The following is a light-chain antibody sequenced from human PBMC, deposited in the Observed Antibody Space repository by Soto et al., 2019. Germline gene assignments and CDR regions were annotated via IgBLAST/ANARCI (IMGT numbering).Light chain of an antibody. Sequence: EIVLTQSPATLSLSPGERATLSCGASQSVSSSYLAWYQQKPGLAPRLLIHDASSRATDIPDRFSGSGPGTDFTLTISRVEPEDFAVYYCQQDGSSPYTFGQGIKREIK. CDR3: QQDGSSPYT. J-gene: IGKJ2*01. V-gene: IGKV3D-20*01. CDR1: QSVSSSY. CDR2: DAS.